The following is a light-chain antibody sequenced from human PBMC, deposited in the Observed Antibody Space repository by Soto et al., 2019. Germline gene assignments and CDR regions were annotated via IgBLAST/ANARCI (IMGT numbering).Light chain of an antibody. V-gene: IGKV3-15*01. CDR1: QSVSSN. Sequence: EIVMTQSPAAQSVSPGERATLSCRASQSVSSNLAWYQQKPGQAPRLLIYGASTRATGIPARFSGGGSGTEFTLTISSLQSEDFAVYYCQQYNNWPPWTFGQGTKVDIK. CDR3: QQYNNWPPWT. J-gene: IGKJ1*01. CDR2: GAS.